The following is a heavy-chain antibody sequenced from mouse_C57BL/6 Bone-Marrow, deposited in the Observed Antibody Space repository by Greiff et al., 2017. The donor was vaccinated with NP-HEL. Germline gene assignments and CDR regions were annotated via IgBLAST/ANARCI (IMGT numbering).Heavy chain of an antibody. V-gene: IGHV1-52*01. CDR3: ARDEYRMDY. CDR1: GYTFTSYW. D-gene: IGHD5-1*01. Sequence: VQLQQPGAEPVRPGSSVKLSCKASGYTFTSYWMHWVKPRPIQGLEWIGNIDPSDSETYYNQKFKDKATLTVDKSSSTAYMQLSSLTSEDSAVYYCARDEYRMDYWGQGTSVTVSS. CDR2: IDPSDSET. J-gene: IGHJ4*01.